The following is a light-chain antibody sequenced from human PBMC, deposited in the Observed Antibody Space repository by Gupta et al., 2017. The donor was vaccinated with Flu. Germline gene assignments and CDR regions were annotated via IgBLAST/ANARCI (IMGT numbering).Light chain of an antibody. V-gene: IGLV1-44*01. Sequence: QSVLTQPPSASGTPGQMVTISCSGSSSNIGSNIVNWYRQVPGTAPKLLMYNTDQRPSGVPDRYSGSKSGTSASLSISGLQSEDDAYYYCSTWDNNLHGWFFGGGTKLTVL. CDR1: SSNIGSNI. J-gene: IGLJ2*01. CDR2: NTD. CDR3: STWDNNLHGWF.